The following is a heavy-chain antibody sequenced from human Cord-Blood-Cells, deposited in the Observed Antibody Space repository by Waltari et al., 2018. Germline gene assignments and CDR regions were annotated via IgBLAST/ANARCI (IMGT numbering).Heavy chain of an antibody. D-gene: IGHD7-27*01. V-gene: IGHV4-39*01. CDR2: IYYSGST. Sequence: QLQLQESGPGLVKPSETLSLTCTVSGGSISSSSYYWGWIRQPPGKGLGWIGSIYYSGSTYYNPSLKSRVTISVDTSKNQFSLKLSSVTAADTAVYYCASSTGDDAFDIWGQWTMVTVSS. J-gene: IGHJ3*02. CDR1: GGSISSSSYY. CDR3: ASSTGDDAFDI.